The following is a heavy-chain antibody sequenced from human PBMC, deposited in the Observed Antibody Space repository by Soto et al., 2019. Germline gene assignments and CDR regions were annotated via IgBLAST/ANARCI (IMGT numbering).Heavy chain of an antibody. D-gene: IGHD2-21*02. J-gene: IGHJ4*02. CDR2: IHPSGGGS. CDR1: GYTLNTYY. Sequence: QVQLVQSGAEVKKPGASVKVSCKPSGYTLNTYYLHWVRQAPGQGLEWMGIIHPSGGGSTYAQTFLGRVTMTRDPSPSTVFMELRSLRSADTAVYYCARVGHIAVVTASFDSWGQGTLVTVSS. V-gene: IGHV1-46*02. CDR3: ARVGHIAVVTASFDS.